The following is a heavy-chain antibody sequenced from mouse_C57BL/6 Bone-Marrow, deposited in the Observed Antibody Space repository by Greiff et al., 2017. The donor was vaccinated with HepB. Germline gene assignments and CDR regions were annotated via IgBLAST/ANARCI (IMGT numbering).Heavy chain of an antibody. CDR3: ASGHYYGSSYWFAY. CDR2: ILPGSGST. Sequence: VKLVESGAELMKPGASVKLSCKATGYTFTGYWIEWVKQRPGHGLEWIGEILPGSGSTNYDEKFKGKATFTADTSSNTAYMQLSSLTTEDSAIYYCASGHYYGSSYWFAYWGQGTLVTVSA. V-gene: IGHV1-9*01. D-gene: IGHD1-1*01. CDR1: GYTFTGYW. J-gene: IGHJ3*01.